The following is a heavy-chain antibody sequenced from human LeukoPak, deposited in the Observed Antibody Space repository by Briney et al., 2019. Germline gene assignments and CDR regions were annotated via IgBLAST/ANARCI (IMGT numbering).Heavy chain of an antibody. CDR2: IYYSGST. CDR1: GGSISSYY. Sequence: PSETLSLTCTVSGGSISSYYWSWIRQPPGKGLEWIGYIYYSGSTNYNPSLKSRVTISVDTSKNQFSLKLSSVTAADTAVYYCARRARGSYLDDAFDIWGQGTMVTVSS. J-gene: IGHJ3*02. V-gene: IGHV4-59*08. D-gene: IGHD5-12*01. CDR3: ARRARGSYLDDAFDI.